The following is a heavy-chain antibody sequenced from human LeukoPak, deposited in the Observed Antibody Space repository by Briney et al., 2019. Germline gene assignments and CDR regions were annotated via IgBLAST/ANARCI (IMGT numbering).Heavy chain of an antibody. CDR1: GYTFTGYY. CDR2: INPNSGGT. D-gene: IGHD3-22*01. CDR3: ARTSYYDSSGYVY. Sequence: ASVKVSCKASGYTFTGYYMHWVRQAPGQGLEWMGWINPNSGGTNYAQKFQGRVTMTRDTSISTAYMELSRLRSDDTAVYYCARTSYYDSSGYVYWGRGTLVTVSS. J-gene: IGHJ4*02. V-gene: IGHV1-2*02.